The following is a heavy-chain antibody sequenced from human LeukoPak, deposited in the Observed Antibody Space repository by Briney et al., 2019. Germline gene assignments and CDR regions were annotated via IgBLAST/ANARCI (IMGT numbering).Heavy chain of an antibody. J-gene: IGHJ4*02. CDR1: GFTFSSYW. V-gene: IGHV3-74*01. D-gene: IGHD3-9*01. Sequence: PGGSLRLSCAASGFTFSSYWMHWVRQAPGKGLVWVSRINSDGSSTSYADSVKGRFTISRDNSKNTLYLQMNSLRAEDTAVYYCARAHFDWLLFFDYWGQGTLVTVSS. CDR3: ARAHFDWLLFFDY. CDR2: INSDGSST.